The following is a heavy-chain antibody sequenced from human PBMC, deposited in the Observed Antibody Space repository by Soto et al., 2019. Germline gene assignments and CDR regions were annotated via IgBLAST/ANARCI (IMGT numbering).Heavy chain of an antibody. CDR2: ISGSGGST. CDR1: GFTFSSYA. D-gene: IGHD5-12*01. V-gene: IGHV3-23*01. CDR3: ATQEGDIYSGYDLGRDAFDI. Sequence: EVQLLESGGGLVQPGGSLRLSCAASGFTFSSYAMSWVRQAPGKGLEWVSAISGSGGSTYYADSVKGRFTISRDNSKNTLYLQMSSLRAEDTAVYYCATQEGDIYSGYDLGRDAFDIWGQGTMVTVSS. J-gene: IGHJ3*02.